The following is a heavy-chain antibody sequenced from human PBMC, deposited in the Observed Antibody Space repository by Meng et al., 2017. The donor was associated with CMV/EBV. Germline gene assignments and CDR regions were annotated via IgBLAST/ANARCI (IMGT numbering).Heavy chain of an antibody. CDR3: AKEAEPHSGYDFWSGYYTSGMDV. Sequence: GSLRLSCAASGFTFDDYTMHWVRQAPGKGLEWVSLISWDGGSTYYADSVKGRFTISRDNSKNSLYLQMNSLRTEDTALYYCAKEAEPHSGYDFWSGYYTSGMDVWGQGTTVTVSS. CDR1: GFTFDDYT. J-gene: IGHJ6*02. CDR2: ISWDGGST. V-gene: IGHV3-43*01. D-gene: IGHD3-3*01.